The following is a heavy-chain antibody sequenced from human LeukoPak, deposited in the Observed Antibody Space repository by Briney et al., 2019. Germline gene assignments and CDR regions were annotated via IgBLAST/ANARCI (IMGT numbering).Heavy chain of an antibody. V-gene: IGHV3-23*01. CDR1: GFTFSSYA. Sequence: GGSLRLSCAASGFTFSSYAMSWVRQAPGKGLEWVSAISGSGGSTYYADSVKGRFTISRDNSKNTLYLQMNSLRAEDTAVYYCSRSPPLYDSSGYYSYYFDYWGQGTLVTVPS. CDR3: SRSPPLYDSSGYYSYYFDY. D-gene: IGHD3-22*01. CDR2: ISGSGGST. J-gene: IGHJ4*02.